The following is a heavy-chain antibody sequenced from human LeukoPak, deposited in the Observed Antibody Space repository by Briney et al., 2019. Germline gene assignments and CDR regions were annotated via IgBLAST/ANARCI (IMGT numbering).Heavy chain of an antibody. CDR3: ARGTVEMATFYFDY. V-gene: IGHV3-53*01. J-gene: IGHJ4*02. CDR2: IYSGGST. Sequence: GGSLRLSCAASGFTVSSNYMSWVRQAPGKGLEWVSVIYSGGSTYYADFVKGRFTISRDNSKNTLYLQMNSLRAEDTAVYYCARGTVEMATFYFDYWGQGTLVTVSS. D-gene: IGHD5-24*01. CDR1: GFTVSSNY.